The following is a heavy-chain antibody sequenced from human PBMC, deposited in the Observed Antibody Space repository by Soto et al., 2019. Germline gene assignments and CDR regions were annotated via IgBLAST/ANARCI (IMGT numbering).Heavy chain of an antibody. CDR3: AKELGSIAVAGTGAYYFDY. CDR2: ISGSGGST. CDR1: GFTFSSYA. D-gene: IGHD6-19*01. V-gene: IGHV3-23*01. J-gene: IGHJ4*02. Sequence: GGSLRLSCAASGFTFSSYAMSWVRQAPGKGLEWVSAISGSGGSTYYADSVKGRFTISRDNSKNTLYLQMNSLRAEGTAVYYCAKELGSIAVAGTGAYYFDYWGQGTLVTVSS.